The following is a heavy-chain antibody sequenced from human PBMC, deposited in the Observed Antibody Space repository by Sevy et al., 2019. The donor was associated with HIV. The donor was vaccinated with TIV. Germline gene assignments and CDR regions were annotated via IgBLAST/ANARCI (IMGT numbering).Heavy chain of an antibody. J-gene: IGHJ4*02. CDR1: GGSITSLY. CDR2: IYYNGHI. CDR3: AGENAWGRGYS. V-gene: IGHV4-59*08. D-gene: IGHD1-26*01. Sequence: SETLSLTCTVSGGSITSLYWNWIRQPPGKGLEWIANIYYNGHINYNPSLKSRVTLSLDTSKNQFSLRLSSVTAANTAMYYCAGENAWGRGYSWGQGTLVTVSS.